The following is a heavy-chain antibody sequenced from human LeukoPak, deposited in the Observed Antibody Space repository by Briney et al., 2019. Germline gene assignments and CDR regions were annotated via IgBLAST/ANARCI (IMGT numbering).Heavy chain of an antibody. D-gene: IGHD5-12*01. CDR1: GYTFTSYD. V-gene: IGHV1-8*03. CDR2: MNPNSGNT. J-gene: IGHJ4*02. Sequence: GASVKVSCKASGYTFTSYDINWVRQATGQGPEWMGWMNPNSGNTGYAQKFQGRVTITRNTSISTAYMELSSLRSEDTAVYYCARGRYSGYDSEYYDYWGQGTLVTVSS. CDR3: ARGRYSGYDSEYYDY.